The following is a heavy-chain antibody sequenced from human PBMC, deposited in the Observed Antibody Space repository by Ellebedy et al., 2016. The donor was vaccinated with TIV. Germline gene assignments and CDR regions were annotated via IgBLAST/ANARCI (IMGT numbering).Heavy chain of an antibody. CDR2: IEQDGSEE. J-gene: IGHJ6*02. CDR3: AGGTGWLMDV. Sequence: GESLKISCAASGLTFSRHWMKWVRQAPGKGLEWVAMIEQDGSEEFYVDSVKGRFTISRDNAQNSLFLQMNSLRAEDTAVYSCAGGTGWLMDVWGQGTTVTVSS. CDR1: GLTFSRHW. D-gene: IGHD6-19*01. V-gene: IGHV3-7*03.